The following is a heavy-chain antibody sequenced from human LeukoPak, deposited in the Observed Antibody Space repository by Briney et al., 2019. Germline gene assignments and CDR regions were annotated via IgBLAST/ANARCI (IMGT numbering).Heavy chain of an antibody. D-gene: IGHD3-22*01. CDR3: ARDPYYYDSSAFYPFDY. CDR1: GFTFSHYG. Sequence: PGGSLRLSCEVSGFTFSHYGMSWVRQAPGKGPEWVAGFNGRGDSTYYAESVRGRFTISRDTSKNTLYLQVSSLRVEDTAVYYCARDPYYYDSSAFYPFDYRGQGTLVTVSS. CDR2: FNGRGDST. V-gene: IGHV3-23*01. J-gene: IGHJ4*02.